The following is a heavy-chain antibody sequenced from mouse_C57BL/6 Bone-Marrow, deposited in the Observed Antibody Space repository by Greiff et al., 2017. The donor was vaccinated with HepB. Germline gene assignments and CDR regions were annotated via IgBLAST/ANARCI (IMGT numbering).Heavy chain of an antibody. D-gene: IGHD1-1*01. V-gene: IGHV1-64*01. CDR2: IHPNSGST. CDR3: ARQLYGSSYWYFDV. J-gene: IGHJ1*03. CDR1: GYTFTSYW. Sequence: VQLQQPGAELVKPGASVKLSCKASGYTFTSYWMHWVKQRPGQGLEWIGMIHPNSGSTNYNEKFKSKATLTVDKSSSTAYMQLSSLTSEDSAVYYCARQLYGSSYWYFDVWGTGTTVTVSS.